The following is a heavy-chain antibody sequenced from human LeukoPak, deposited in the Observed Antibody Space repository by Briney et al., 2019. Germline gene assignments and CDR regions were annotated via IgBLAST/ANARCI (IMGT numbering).Heavy chain of an antibody. CDR1: GSTFSSYG. CDR2: IWYDGSNK. V-gene: IGHV3-33*06. Sequence: PGRSLRLSCAASGSTFSSYGMHWVRQAPGKGLEWVAVIWYDGSNKCYADSVKGRFTISRDNSKNTLYLQMNSLRAEDAAVYYCAKDPRGSYSRDYYYYMDVWGKGTTVTVSS. CDR3: AKDPRGSYSRDYYYYMDV. J-gene: IGHJ6*03. D-gene: IGHD1-26*01.